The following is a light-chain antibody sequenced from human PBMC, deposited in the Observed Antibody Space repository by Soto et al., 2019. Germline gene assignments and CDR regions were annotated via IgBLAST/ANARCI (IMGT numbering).Light chain of an antibody. CDR3: QKYDSPPRT. CDR1: QGIRNY. J-gene: IGKJ1*01. CDR2: DAS. V-gene: IGKV1-27*01. Sequence: DIQVTQSPSSLSASVGDRVTITCRASQGIRNYLAWYQQKPGKVPKLLIYDASTLQSGVPPRFSGSGSGTDFTLTISSLQPEDVATYYCQKYDSPPRTFGQGTKVEI.